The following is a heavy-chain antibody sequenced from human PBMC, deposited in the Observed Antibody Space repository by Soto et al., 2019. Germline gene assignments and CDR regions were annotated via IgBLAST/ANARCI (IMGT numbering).Heavy chain of an antibody. CDR3: ARFGVVLPLDAFDI. Sequence: EVQLVESGGGLVQPGGSLRLSCAASGFTFSSYSMNWVRQAPGKGLEWVSYISSSSSTIYYADSVKGRFTISRDNAKNSLYLQMNSMRAEDTAVYYCARFGVVLPLDAFDIWGQGTMVTVSS. V-gene: IGHV3-48*01. J-gene: IGHJ3*02. CDR1: GFTFSSYS. CDR2: ISSSSSTI. D-gene: IGHD3-3*01.